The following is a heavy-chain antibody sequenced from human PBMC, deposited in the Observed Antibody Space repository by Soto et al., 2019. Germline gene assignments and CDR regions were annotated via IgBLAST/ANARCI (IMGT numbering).Heavy chain of an antibody. CDR1: GFTFSSYA. V-gene: IGHV3-23*01. CDR2: ISGSGGST. CDR3: AKDRGHFYFGVVIIRGDGMDV. D-gene: IGHD3-3*01. J-gene: IGHJ6*02. Sequence: EVQLLESGGVLLQPWGSLRLSCAASGFTFSSYAMSWVRQAPGKWLEWDSAISGSGGSTYYADSVKGRFTISRDNSKNTLYLKMSSLRAEDKAVYYCAKDRGHFYFGVVIIRGDGMDVWGQGTTVTVSS.